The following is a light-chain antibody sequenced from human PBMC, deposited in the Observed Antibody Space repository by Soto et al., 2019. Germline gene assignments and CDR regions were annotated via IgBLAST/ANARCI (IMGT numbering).Light chain of an antibody. Sequence: QSVLTQPPSVSEAPRQRVTISCSGSSSNIGNNAVNWYQQLPGKPPKLLIYYDDQLPSGVSARFSGSKSGTSASLAISGLQSEDEADYHCATWDDSLKGVVFGGGTKLTVL. CDR3: ATWDDSLKGVV. J-gene: IGLJ2*01. CDR2: YDD. V-gene: IGLV1-36*01. CDR1: SSNIGNNA.